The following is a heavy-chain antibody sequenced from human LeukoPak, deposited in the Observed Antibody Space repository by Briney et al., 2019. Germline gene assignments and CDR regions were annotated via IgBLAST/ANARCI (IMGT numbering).Heavy chain of an antibody. J-gene: IGHJ6*02. Sequence: GGSLRLSCAASGFTFTSYSMNWVRQAPGKGLEWVAVISYDGSNKYYADSVKGRFTISRDNSKNTLYLQMNSLRAEDTAVYYCARDYFYGLDVWGQGTTVTVSS. CDR3: ARDYFYGLDV. CDR2: ISYDGSNK. CDR1: GFTFTSYS. V-gene: IGHV3-30*04.